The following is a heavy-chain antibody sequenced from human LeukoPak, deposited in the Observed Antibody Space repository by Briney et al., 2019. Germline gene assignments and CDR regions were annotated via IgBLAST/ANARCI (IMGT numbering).Heavy chain of an antibody. J-gene: IGHJ3*02. CDR3: AKGLYYYGSGSSLSGDDAFDI. V-gene: IGHV3-23*01. D-gene: IGHD3-10*01. Sequence: GSLRLSCAASGFTFSSYAMSWVRQAPGKGLEWVSAISGSGGSTYYADSVKGRFTISRDNSKNTLYLQMNSLRAEDTAVYYCAKGLYYYGSGSSLSGDDAFDIWGQGTMVTVSS. CDR2: ISGSGGST. CDR1: GFTFSSYA.